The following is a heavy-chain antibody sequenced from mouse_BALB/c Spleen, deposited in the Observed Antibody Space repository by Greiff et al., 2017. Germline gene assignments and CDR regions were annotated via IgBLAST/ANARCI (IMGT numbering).Heavy chain of an antibody. Sequence: VQGVESGPGLVAPSQSLSITCTVSGFSLTSYGVHWVRQPPGKGLEWLGVIWAGGSTNYNSALMSRLSISKDNSKSQVFLKMNSLQTDDTAMYYCAREGGRDYYAMDYWGQGTSVTVSS. CDR2: IWAGGST. V-gene: IGHV2-9*02. J-gene: IGHJ4*01. CDR1: GFSLTSYG. D-gene: IGHD3-3*01. CDR3: AREGGRDYYAMDY.